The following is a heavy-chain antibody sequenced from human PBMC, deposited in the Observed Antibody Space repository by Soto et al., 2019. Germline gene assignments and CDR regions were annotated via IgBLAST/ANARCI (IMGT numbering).Heavy chain of an antibody. Sequence: SETLSLTCAVYGGSFSGYYWSWIRQPPGKGLEWIGEINHSGSTNYNPSLKSRVTISVDTSKNQFSLKLGSVTAADTAVYYCARALGYYDILTGYYPEGYYFDYWGQGTLVTVSS. CDR2: INHSGST. V-gene: IGHV4-34*01. CDR1: GGSFSGYY. J-gene: IGHJ4*02. CDR3: ARALGYYDILTGYYPEGYYFDY. D-gene: IGHD3-9*01.